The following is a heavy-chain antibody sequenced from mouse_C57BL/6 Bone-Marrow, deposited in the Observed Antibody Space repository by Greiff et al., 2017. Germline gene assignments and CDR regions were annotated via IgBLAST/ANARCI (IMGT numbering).Heavy chain of an antibody. J-gene: IGHJ4*01. CDR1: GYSITSGYD. V-gene: IGHV3-1*01. CDR3: ATGDGRDAMDY. Sequence: EVQLQQSGPGMVKPSQSLSLTCTVTGYSITSGYDWHWIRHFPGNKLEWMGYISYSGSTNYNPSLKSRISITHDTSNNHFFLKLNSVTTEDTATYYCATGDGRDAMDYWGQGTSVTVSS. CDR2: ISYSGST.